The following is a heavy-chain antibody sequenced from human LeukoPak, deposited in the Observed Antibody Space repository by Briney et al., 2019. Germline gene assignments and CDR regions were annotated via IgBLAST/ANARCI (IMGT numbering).Heavy chain of an antibody. CDR1: GGSFSGYY. J-gene: IGHJ6*02. CDR2: IDHSGST. CDR3: ARDLRSRNYYYYYGMDV. Sequence: SETLSLTCAVYGGSFSGYYWSWIRQPPGKGLEWIGEIDHSGSTNYNPSLKSRVTISVDTSKNQFSLKLSSVTAADTAVYYCARDLRSRNYYYYYGMDVWGQGTTVTVSS. V-gene: IGHV4-34*01. D-gene: IGHD5-12*01.